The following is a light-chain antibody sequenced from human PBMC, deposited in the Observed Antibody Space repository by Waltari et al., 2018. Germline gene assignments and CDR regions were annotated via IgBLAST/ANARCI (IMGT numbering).Light chain of an antibody. CDR1: KLGDKY. J-gene: IGLJ2*01. Sequence: SFELTPPPPVFVSPGQTASITCSGEKLGDKYACWYQQKPGQSPGLVIYQDSKRPSGIPERFSGSNSGNTATLTISGTQAMDEADYYCQAWDSSTVVFGGGTKLTVL. V-gene: IGLV3-1*01. CDR2: QDS. CDR3: QAWDSSTVV.